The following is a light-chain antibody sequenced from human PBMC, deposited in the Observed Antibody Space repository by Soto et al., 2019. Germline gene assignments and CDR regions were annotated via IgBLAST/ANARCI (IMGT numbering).Light chain of an antibody. CDR1: QSVGRN. CDR3: QQYNKWPYN. J-gene: IGKJ2*01. CDR2: GPS. V-gene: IGKV3-15*01. Sequence: EVVMTQSPVALSVSPGERVALSCRASQSVGRNVAWYQQRPGQAPRVLIYGPSTSATGVPARVSGSGSETDFCRTISSLQSQEFAVYYCQQYNKWPYNCGQGTRLEIK.